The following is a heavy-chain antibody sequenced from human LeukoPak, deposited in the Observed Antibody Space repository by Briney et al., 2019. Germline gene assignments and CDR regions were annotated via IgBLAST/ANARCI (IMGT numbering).Heavy chain of an antibody. CDR2: ISYDGSNK. CDR1: GFTFSSYA. CDR3: AKDPAAYYYYYMDV. V-gene: IGHV3-30-3*01. D-gene: IGHD6-25*01. Sequence: GGSLRLSCAASGFTFSSYAMHWVRQAPGKGLEWVAVISYDGSNKYYADSVKGRFTISRDNSKNTLYLQMNSLRAEDTAVYYCAKDPAAYYYYYMDVWGKGTTVTVSS. J-gene: IGHJ6*03.